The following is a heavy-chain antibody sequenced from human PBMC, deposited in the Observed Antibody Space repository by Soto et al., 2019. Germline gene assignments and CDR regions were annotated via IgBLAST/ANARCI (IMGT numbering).Heavy chain of an antibody. J-gene: IGHJ4*02. CDR2: ISGSGGST. D-gene: IGHD3-22*01. CDR3: AKVPVPGRIVTHFDY. Sequence: GGSLRLSCAASGFTFSSYAMSWVRQAPGKGLEWVSAISGSGGSTYYADSVKGRFTISRDNSKNTLYLQMNSLRAEDTAVYYCAKVPVPGRIVTHFDYWGQGTLVTVSS. CDR1: GFTFSSYA. V-gene: IGHV3-23*01.